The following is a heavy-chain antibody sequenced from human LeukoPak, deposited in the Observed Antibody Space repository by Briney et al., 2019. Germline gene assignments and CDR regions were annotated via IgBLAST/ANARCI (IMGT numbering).Heavy chain of an antibody. J-gene: IGHJ3*02. V-gene: IGHV1-18*01. CDR2: ISGNKGDT. CDR1: GYPFTSFG. CDR3: ARGSYGEVAFDI. D-gene: IGHD4-17*01. Sequence: ASVKVSCKASGYPFTSFGISWVRQAPGQGLEWMGCISGNKGDTIYAQKVQGRVTMITDRSTCTTHMELRSLRPDDTAVYYCARGSYGEVAFDIWGQGTMVTVSS.